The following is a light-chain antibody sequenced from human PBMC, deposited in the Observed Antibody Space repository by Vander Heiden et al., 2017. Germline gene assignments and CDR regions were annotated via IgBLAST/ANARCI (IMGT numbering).Light chain of an antibody. CDR3: AACDDSLSGWL. CDR1: SSNIGSNT. Sequence: QSVLTQPPSASGTPGQRITISCSGSSSNIGSNTVNWYQQLPGTAPKLLIYSNNQRPSGVPDRFSGSKSGTSASLAISGLQSEDEADFYCAACDDSLSGWLFGGGTKLTVL. V-gene: IGLV1-44*01. CDR2: SNN. J-gene: IGLJ3*02.